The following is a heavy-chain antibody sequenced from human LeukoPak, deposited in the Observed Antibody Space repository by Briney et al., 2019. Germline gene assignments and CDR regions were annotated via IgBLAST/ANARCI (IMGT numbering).Heavy chain of an antibody. CDR1: GGSVSSGSYY. Sequence: PSETLSLTCTVSGGSVSSGSYYWSWIRQPPGKGLEWIGYIYYSGSTNYNPSLKSRVTISVGTSKNQFSLKLSSVTAAGTAVYYCARVTYYDFWSGYRPGYFDYWGQGTLVTVSS. V-gene: IGHV4-61*01. J-gene: IGHJ4*02. CDR2: IYYSGST. D-gene: IGHD3-3*01. CDR3: ARVTYYDFWSGYRPGYFDY.